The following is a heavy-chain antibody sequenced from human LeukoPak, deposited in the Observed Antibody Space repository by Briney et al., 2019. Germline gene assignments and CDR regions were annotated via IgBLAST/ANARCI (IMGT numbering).Heavy chain of an antibody. CDR2: ISYSGST. V-gene: IGHV4-59*01. CDR1: GGSISSYY. CDR3: TRGAYCSSISCSAGNWFDP. Sequence: PSETLSLTCAVSGGSISSYYWSWIRQPPGKGLEWIGFISYSGSTNYNPSLKSRVTISADTSKNQFSLKLSSVTAADTAVYYCTRGAYCSSISCSAGNWFDPWGQGTLVTVSS. J-gene: IGHJ5*02. D-gene: IGHD2-2*01.